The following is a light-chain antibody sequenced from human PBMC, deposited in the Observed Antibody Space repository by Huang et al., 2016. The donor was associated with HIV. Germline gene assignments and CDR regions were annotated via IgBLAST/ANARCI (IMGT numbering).Light chain of an antibody. Sequence: AIQMTQSPSSLSAFVGDRVTITCRASQGIRNDLGWYQQRPGKAPKLLIYAASSLQSGVPSRFSGSGSGTNFTLTISSLQAEDFGTYYCLQDNNYPCTFDQGTKVEIK. CDR1: QGIRND. CDR3: LQDNNYPCT. J-gene: IGKJ1*01. V-gene: IGKV1-6*01. CDR2: AAS.